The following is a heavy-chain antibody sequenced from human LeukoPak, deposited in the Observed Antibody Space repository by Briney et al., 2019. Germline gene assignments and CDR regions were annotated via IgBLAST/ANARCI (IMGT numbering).Heavy chain of an antibody. Sequence: SQTLSLTCNVSGGSVSSGDYYWTWIRQPPGKGLEWVGYIYNGVSTYYNPSLRSRLTISADVSKNQFSLQLTSVTAADTAVYYCARDQGYCTSTSCHSWIDSWGQGTLVIVSS. CDR1: GGSVSSGDYY. J-gene: IGHJ4*02. CDR2: IYNGVST. D-gene: IGHD2-2*01. CDR3: ARDQGYCTSTSCHSWIDS. V-gene: IGHV4-30-4*01.